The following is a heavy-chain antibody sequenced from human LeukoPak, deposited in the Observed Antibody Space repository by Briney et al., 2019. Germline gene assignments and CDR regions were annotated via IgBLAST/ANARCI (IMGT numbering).Heavy chain of an antibody. Sequence: GESLKISCKASGYSFTDYWIGRVRQMPGKGLEWMGTIYPRDSHTIYSPSFQGQVTVSADKSITTAYLQWSSLKASDTAIYYCTRVDFYYYYMDFWGKGTTVSVSS. CDR3: TRVDFYYYYMDF. J-gene: IGHJ6*03. CDR2: IYPRDSHT. CDR1: GYSFTDYW. V-gene: IGHV5-51*01.